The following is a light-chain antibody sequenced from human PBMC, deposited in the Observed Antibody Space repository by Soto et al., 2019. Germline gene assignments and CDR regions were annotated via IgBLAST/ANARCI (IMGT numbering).Light chain of an antibody. J-gene: IGKJ1*01. CDR2: GAS. Sequence: EIVMTQSPATLSVSPGERATLSCRASQSVSSNLAWYQQKPGQAPRLLIYGASTRATGIPARFSGSGSGTEFTLTISSLQSEDCAGYYCQQYNTWPWTFGQGTKVEIK. V-gene: IGKV3-15*01. CDR1: QSVSSN. CDR3: QQYNTWPWT.